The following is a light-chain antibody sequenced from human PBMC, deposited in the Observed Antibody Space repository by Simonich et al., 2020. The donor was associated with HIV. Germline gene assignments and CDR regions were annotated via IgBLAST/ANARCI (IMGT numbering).Light chain of an antibody. Sequence: DIVMNQSPDSLAVSLGERATINCKSSQSVLYSSNNKNYLAWYQQKPGQPPKLLIYWASTRESGVPDRFSGSGSGTDFTLTISSIQSEDFAVYYCQQYNNRPLTFGGGTKVEIK. CDR3: QQYNNRPLT. CDR2: WAS. V-gene: IGKV4-1*01. CDR1: QSVLYSSNNKNY. J-gene: IGKJ4*01.